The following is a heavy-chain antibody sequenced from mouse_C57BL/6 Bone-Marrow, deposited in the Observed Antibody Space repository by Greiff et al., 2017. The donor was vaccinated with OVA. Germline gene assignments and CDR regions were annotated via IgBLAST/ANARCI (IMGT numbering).Heavy chain of an antibody. CDR3: ARSGGRVRRTAAWFAY. Sequence: QVQLQQPGAELVMPGASVKLSCKASGYTFTSYWMHWVKQRPGQGLEWIGEIDPSDSYTNYNQKFKGKSTLTVDKSSSTAYMQLSSLTSEDSAVYDGARSGGRVRRTAAWFAYWGQGTLVTVSA. J-gene: IGHJ3*01. D-gene: IGHD2-14*01. CDR1: GYTFTSYW. CDR2: IDPSDSYT. V-gene: IGHV1-69*01.